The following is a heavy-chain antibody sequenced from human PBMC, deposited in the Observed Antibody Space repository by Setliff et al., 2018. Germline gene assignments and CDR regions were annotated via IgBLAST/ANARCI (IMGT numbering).Heavy chain of an antibody. CDR1: GGSISSSSYY. CDR3: ARVTMITFGGVIGSIDY. J-gene: IGHJ4*02. CDR2: IYYSGST. Sequence: PSETLSLTCTVSGGSISSSSYYWGWIRQPPGKGLEWIGSIYYSGSTYYNPSLKSRVTISVDTSKNQFSLKLSSVTAADTAVYYCARVTMITFGGVIGSIDYWGQGTLVTVSS. D-gene: IGHD3-16*02. V-gene: IGHV4-39*01.